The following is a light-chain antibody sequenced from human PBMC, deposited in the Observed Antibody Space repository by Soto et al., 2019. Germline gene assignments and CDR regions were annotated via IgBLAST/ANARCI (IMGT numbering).Light chain of an antibody. Sequence: EIVMTQSPATLSVSPGERVTLSCRASQSVTNRYLAWYQQKPGQAPRLLFFGASIRDTGIPDRFSGSGSGTDFTLTINRLEPEDSAVYYCHQYGSSPGTFGPGTKVDIK. CDR3: HQYGSSPGT. CDR2: GAS. J-gene: IGKJ1*01. V-gene: IGKV3-20*01. CDR1: QSVTNRY.